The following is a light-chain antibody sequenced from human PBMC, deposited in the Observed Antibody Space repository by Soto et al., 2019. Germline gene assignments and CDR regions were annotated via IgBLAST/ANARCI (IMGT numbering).Light chain of an antibody. CDR2: GAS. CDR3: QQYGSAPPIT. V-gene: IGKV3-20*01. Sequence: EIVWTQSPGTLSLSPGERATLSCRASQSVSSSYLAWYQHKPGQAPRLLIYGASGRATGIPERFSGSGSGTDFTLTISRLEPDDFAVYYCQQYGSAPPITFGPGTKVDIK. CDR1: QSVSSSY. J-gene: IGKJ3*01.